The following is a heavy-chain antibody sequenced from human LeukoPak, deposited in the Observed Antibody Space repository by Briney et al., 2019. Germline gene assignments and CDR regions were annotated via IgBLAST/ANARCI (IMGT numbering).Heavy chain of an antibody. V-gene: IGHV4-59*01. J-gene: IGHJ4*02. D-gene: IGHD3-10*01. CDR3: ASIPLKYYYGSGTPLWD. Sequence: SETLSLTCTVSGGSISSYYRSWIRQPPGKGLEWIGYIYYSGSTNYNPSLKSRVTISVDTSKNQFSLKLSSVTAADTAVYYCASIPLKYYYGSGTPLWDWGQGTLVTVSS. CDR2: IYYSGST. CDR1: GGSISSYY.